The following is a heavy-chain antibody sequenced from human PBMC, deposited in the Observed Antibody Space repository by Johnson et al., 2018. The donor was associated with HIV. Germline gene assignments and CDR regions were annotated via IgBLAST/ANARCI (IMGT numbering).Heavy chain of an antibody. Sequence: VQLVESGGGLVKPGGSLRLSCAASGFTVSSNYMSWVRQAPGKGLEWVSVIYSGGSTYYADSVKGRFTISRDNSKNTLYLQMNSLRAEDTAVYYCATGYSGSPLGDTFDIWGQGTMVTVSS. J-gene: IGHJ3*02. CDR3: ATGYSGSPLGDTFDI. CDR1: GFTVSSNY. V-gene: IGHV3-66*01. D-gene: IGHD1-26*01. CDR2: IYSGGST.